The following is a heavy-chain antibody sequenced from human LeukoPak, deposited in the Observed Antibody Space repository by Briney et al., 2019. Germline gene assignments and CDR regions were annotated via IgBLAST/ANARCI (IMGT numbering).Heavy chain of an antibody. D-gene: IGHD6-6*01. Sequence: ASVKVSCKASGGTFSSYAISWVRQAPGQGLEWMGGIIPIFGTANYAQKFQGRVTITADESTSTAYMELGSLRSEDTAVYYCVITGIAARPDWFDPWGQGTLVTVSS. V-gene: IGHV1-69*13. CDR2: IIPIFGTA. CDR3: VITGIAARPDWFDP. CDR1: GGTFSSYA. J-gene: IGHJ5*02.